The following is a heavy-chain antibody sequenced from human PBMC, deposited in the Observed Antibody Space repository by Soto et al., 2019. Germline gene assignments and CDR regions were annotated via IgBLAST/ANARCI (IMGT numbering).Heavy chain of an antibody. Sequence: SETLSLTCTVSGDSISSRSYFWAWIRQPPGKGLEWIGSIYYSGNTYYNPSLRSRVTISADMSKNQFSLNLTSVTAADTAVYYCARPNSEFKGNSFHIWRLVTMVS. V-gene: IGHV4-39*01. J-gene: IGHJ3*02. CDR1: GDSISSRSYF. D-gene: IGHD2-21*01. CDR2: IYYSGNT. CDR3: ARPNSEFKGNSFHI.